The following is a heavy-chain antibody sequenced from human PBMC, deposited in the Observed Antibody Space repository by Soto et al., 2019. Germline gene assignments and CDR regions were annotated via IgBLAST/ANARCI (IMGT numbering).Heavy chain of an antibody. CDR3: AREALNYYYGTDV. CDR1: GFTFSSYA. D-gene: IGHD3-9*01. J-gene: IGHJ6*02. V-gene: IGHV3-30-3*01. CDR2: ISYDGSNK. Sequence: PGGSLRLSCAASGFTFSSYAMHWVRQAPGKGLEWVAVISYDGSNKYYADSVKGRFTISRDNSKNTLYLQMNSLRAEDTAVYYCAREALNYYYGTDVWGQGTTVTVSS.